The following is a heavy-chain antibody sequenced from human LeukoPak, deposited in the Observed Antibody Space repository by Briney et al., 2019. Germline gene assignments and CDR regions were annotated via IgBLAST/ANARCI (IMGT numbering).Heavy chain of an antibody. Sequence: ASVKVSCKASGYTFTSYGISWVRQAPGQGLEWMEWISAYNGNTNYAQKLQGRVTMTTDTSTSTAYMELRSLRSDDTAVYYCASTRGYSSSSGYYYYGMDVWGQGTTVTVSS. V-gene: IGHV1-18*01. J-gene: IGHJ6*02. D-gene: IGHD6-6*01. CDR1: GYTFTSYG. CDR2: ISAYNGNT. CDR3: ASTRGYSSSSGYYYYGMDV.